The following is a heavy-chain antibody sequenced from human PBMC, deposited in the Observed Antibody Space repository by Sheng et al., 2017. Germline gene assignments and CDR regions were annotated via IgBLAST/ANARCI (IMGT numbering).Heavy chain of an antibody. CDR2: IIPILGIA. J-gene: IGHJ6*03. CDR1: GGTFSSYA. D-gene: IGHD1-1*01. CDR3: ARGDTTGTTHYYYYYYMDV. V-gene: IGHV1-69*04. Sequence: QVQLVQSGAEVKKPGSSVKVSCKASGGTFSSYAISWVRQAPGQGLEWMGGIIPILGIANYAQKFQGRVTITADKSTSTAYMELSSLRSEDTAVYYCARGDTTGTTHYYYYYYMDVWGKGPRSPSP.